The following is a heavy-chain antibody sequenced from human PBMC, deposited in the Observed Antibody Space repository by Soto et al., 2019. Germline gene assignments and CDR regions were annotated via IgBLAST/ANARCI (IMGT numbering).Heavy chain of an antibody. CDR1: SDSISGLY. V-gene: IGHV4-4*07. J-gene: IGHJ4*02. CDR2: IYSSGET. Sequence: QVQLQESGPGLVRPSETLSLTCTDSSDSISGLYWTWIRQPAGKGLEWIGRIYSSGETNYNPSLTGRVIMSLDTSKNQFSLKLTSVTAADTAVYYCARASQCKSYFDCFAWLDYWGQGTLVTVSS. D-gene: IGHD3-9*01. CDR3: ARASQCKSYFDCFAWLDY.